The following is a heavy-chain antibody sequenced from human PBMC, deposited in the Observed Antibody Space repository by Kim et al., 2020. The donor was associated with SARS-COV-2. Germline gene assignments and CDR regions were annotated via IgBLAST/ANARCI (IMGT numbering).Heavy chain of an antibody. D-gene: IGHD4-17*01. V-gene: IGHV3-66*01. Sequence: GGSLRLSCAASGFIVSSYYMSWVRQAPGKGLEWVSVIYSGGSTYYADSVKGRFTISRDNSKNMLYLQMNSLRAEDTAVYYCARDATDYGDYWSGYYYGMDVWGQGTTVTVSS. CDR1: GFIVSSYY. CDR2: IYSGGST. J-gene: IGHJ6*02. CDR3: ARDATDYGDYWSGYYYGMDV.